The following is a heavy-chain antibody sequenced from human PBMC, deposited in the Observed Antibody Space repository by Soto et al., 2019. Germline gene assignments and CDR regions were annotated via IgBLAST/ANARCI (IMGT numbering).Heavy chain of an antibody. CDR2: INHREST. CDR1: GGSFSGYY. CDR3: ARVPVGGAYYYGLDV. Sequence: QVQLQQWGAGLLKPSETLSLTCAVSGGSFSGYYWSWIRQPPGKGLEWIGEINHRESTNYNPSLESRVTMSVDTSKNQFSLKLNSVTAADTALCFCARVPVGGAYYYGLDVWGQGTTVTVSS. D-gene: IGHD2-21*01. V-gene: IGHV4-34*01. J-gene: IGHJ6*02.